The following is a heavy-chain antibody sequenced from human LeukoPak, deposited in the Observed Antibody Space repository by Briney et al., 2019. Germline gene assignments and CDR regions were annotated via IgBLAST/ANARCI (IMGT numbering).Heavy chain of an antibody. D-gene: IGHD6-19*01. V-gene: IGHV3-21*01. CDR2: ISSTSTYI. J-gene: IGHJ4*02. CDR1: GFTFSNYK. CDR3: ARVGYSSGWRAPDFDY. Sequence: GGSLRLSCAASGFTFSNYKMNWVRQAPGKGLEWVSSISSTSTYINYADSVKGRFTISRDNAKKSLYLQMNSLRAEDTASYYCARVGYSSGWRAPDFDYWGQGTLVTVSS.